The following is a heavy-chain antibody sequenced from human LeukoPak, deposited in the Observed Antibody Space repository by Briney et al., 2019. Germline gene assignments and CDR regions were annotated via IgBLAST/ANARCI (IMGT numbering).Heavy chain of an antibody. J-gene: IGHJ6*03. D-gene: IGHD2-2*01. Sequence: GASVKVSCKASGGTFSSYAISWVRQAPGQGLEWMGGIIPIFGTANYAQKFQGRVTITADESTSTAYMELSSLRSEDTAVYYCARGETRVVPAAAYYYYYYMDVWGEGTTVTISS. CDR2: IIPIFGTA. CDR3: ARGETRVVPAAAYYYYYYMDV. V-gene: IGHV1-69*13. CDR1: GGTFSSYA.